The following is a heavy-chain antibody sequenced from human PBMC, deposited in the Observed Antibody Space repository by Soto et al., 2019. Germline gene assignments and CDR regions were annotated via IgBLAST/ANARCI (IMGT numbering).Heavy chain of an antibody. Sequence: GGSLRLSCAASGFSFSTYAMYWVRQAPGKGLEWVAIISYDGSNAQYADSVKGRFTVARDNSKNTLYLQMHSLTAEDTAVYYCARDGGGFGELLLNSYDAFDLWGQGKLVTVSS. D-gene: IGHD3-10*01. J-gene: IGHJ3*01. CDR3: ARDGGGFGELLLNSYDAFDL. CDR2: ISYDGSNA. CDR1: GFSFSTYA. V-gene: IGHV3-30*04.